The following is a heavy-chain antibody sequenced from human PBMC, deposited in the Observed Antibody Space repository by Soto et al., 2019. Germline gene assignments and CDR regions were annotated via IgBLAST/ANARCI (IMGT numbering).Heavy chain of an antibody. D-gene: IGHD3-22*01. CDR2: IYHSGST. Sequence: SETLSLTCTVSGGSISSYYWSWVRQPPGKGLEWIGEIYHSGSTNYNPSLKSRVTISVDKSKNQFSLKLSSVTAADTAIYYCAKDGSSGYYWLDYWGQGTLVTVSS. CDR1: GGSISSYY. J-gene: IGHJ4*02. CDR3: AKDGSSGYYWLDY. V-gene: IGHV4-59*12.